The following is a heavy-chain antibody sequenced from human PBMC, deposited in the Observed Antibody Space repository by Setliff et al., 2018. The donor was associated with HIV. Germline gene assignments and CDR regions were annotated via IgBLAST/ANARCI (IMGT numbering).Heavy chain of an antibody. Sequence: ESGPTLVNPTQTLTLTCSFSGFSLTTSGMCVTWIRQPPGKALEWLARIDWDDDKFYSTSLKTRLTISKDTSKNQVVLTMTNMDPVDTATYYCARVRVDGPIVRGAADWALDYWGQGTLVTVSS. CDR2: IDWDDDK. CDR3: ARVRVDGPIVRGAADWALDY. CDR1: GFSLTTSGMC. V-gene: IGHV2-70*17. D-gene: IGHD5-18*01. J-gene: IGHJ4*02.